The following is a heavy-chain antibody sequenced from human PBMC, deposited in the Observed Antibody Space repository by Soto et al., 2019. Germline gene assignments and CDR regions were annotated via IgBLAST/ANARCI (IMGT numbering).Heavy chain of an antibody. CDR3: ARSLTYYYDSSGYWVGMDV. D-gene: IGHD3-22*01. V-gene: IGHV5-51*01. CDR2: IYPGDSTT. J-gene: IGHJ6*02. Sequence: GESLKISCKGSGYSFTTYWIGWVRQMPGKGLEWLGIIYPGDSTTKYSPSFQGQVSMSADKSISTAYLQWSSLKASDTAMYYCARSLTYYYDSSGYWVGMDVWGQGTTVTVAS. CDR1: GYSFTTYW.